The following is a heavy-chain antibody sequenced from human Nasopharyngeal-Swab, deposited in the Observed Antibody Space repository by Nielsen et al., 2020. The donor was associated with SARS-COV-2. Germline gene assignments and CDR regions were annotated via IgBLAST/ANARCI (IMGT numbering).Heavy chain of an antibody. Sequence: GRQAPGKGLEWVAVIWYDGSNKYYADSVKGRFTISRDNSKNTLYPQMNSLRAEDTAVYYCARDLGWAAGPPGDDVWGQGTTVTVSS. D-gene: IGHD6-13*01. V-gene: IGHV3-33*01. J-gene: IGHJ6*02. CDR2: IWYDGSNK. CDR3: ARDLGWAAGPPGDDV.